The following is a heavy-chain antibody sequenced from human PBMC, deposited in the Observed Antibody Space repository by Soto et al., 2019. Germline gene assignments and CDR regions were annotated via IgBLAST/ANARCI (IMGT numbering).Heavy chain of an antibody. J-gene: IGHJ4*02. V-gene: IGHV3-48*02. Sequence: EAQLVESGGGLVQPGGSVRLSCAASGFRFSIYSMNWVRQAPGKGLEWSAYITGDTNRIKYADSVKGRFIISRDNAKNSVYLQMNSLRDGDTAVYYCARSVEGHFDYWGQGTLVTVSS. CDR1: GFRFSIYS. CDR3: ARSVEGHFDY. CDR2: ITGDTNRI. D-gene: IGHD6-19*01.